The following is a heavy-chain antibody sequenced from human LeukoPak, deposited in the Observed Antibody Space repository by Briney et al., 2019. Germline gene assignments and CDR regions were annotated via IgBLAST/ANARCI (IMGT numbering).Heavy chain of an antibody. D-gene: IGHD3-10*01. CDR1: GYTFTSYG. J-gene: IGHJ5*02. V-gene: IGHV1-8*02. Sequence: ASVKVSCKASGYTFTSYGINWVRQATGQGLEWMGWMNPNSGNTGYAQKFQGRVTMTRNTSISTAYMELSSLRSEDTAVYYCAREFVPYYYGSGSYSAHNWFDPWGQGTLVTVSS. CDR3: AREFVPYYYGSGSYSAHNWFDP. CDR2: MNPNSGNT.